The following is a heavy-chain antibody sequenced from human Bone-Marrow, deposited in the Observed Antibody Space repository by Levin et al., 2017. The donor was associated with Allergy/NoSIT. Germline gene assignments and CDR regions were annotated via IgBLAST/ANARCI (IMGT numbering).Heavy chain of an antibody. V-gene: IGHV1-69*13. Sequence: WASVKVSCKASGDTFANYPITWVRQAPGQGLEWMGGVIPMLNAANYAQKFHGRVTFTADEPTSTAYMELSGLTPDDTAVYYCARGLTGTTAYAYWGQGALVIVSS. CDR2: VIPMLNAA. J-gene: IGHJ4*02. CDR3: ARGLTGTTAYAY. D-gene: IGHD1-7*01. CDR1: GDTFANYP.